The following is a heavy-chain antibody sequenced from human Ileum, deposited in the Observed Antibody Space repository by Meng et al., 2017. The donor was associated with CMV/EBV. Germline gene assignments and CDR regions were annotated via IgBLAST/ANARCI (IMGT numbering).Heavy chain of an antibody. CDR3: VKEDSYFYF. CDR2: IYPTNGSS. V-gene: IGHV1-2*02. Sequence: QVQREESGTEAKNHWVSVTVSCKTFGYHFSAKHWHWLRQAPGQGLEWMGCIYPTNGSSYSPQMLQGMVTMTSKTYITTTFMELTGPTSDDTAIYCCVKEDSYFYFWGQGTLVTVSS. J-gene: IGHJ4*02. CDR1: GYHFSAKH.